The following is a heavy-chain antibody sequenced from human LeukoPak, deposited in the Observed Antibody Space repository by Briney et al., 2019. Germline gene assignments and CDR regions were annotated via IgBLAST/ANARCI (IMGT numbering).Heavy chain of an antibody. J-gene: IGHJ6*02. V-gene: IGHV4-59*01. CDR1: GGSISSYY. Sequence: SETLSLTCSVSGGSISSYYWSWIRQPPGKGLEWIAYIYYSGSIDHNPSLKSRVTISVDTSKNQFSLKLSSVTAADTAVYYCARGTNYYGMAVWGQGTTVTVSS. CDR2: IYYSGSI. CDR3: ARGTNYYGMAV.